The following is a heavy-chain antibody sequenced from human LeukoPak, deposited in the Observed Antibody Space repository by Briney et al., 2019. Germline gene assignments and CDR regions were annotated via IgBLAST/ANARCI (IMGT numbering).Heavy chain of an antibody. CDR3: ARGKNWVFDI. Sequence: SQTLSLTCAISGDSVSTNSVGWHWIRLSPSRGLEWLGRTYYRSKWFDDFAVSVKSRMTINPGTSKNQFSLQLNSVTPEDTAIYYCARGKNWVFDIWGQGTVVTVSS. V-gene: IGHV6-1*01. CDR2: TYYRSKWFD. D-gene: IGHD3-16*01. J-gene: IGHJ3*02. CDR1: GDSVSTNSVG.